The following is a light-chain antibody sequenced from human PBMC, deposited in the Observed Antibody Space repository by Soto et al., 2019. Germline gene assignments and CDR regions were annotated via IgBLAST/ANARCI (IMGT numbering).Light chain of an antibody. CDR3: QQATSLPLT. CDR1: PDSASW. CDR2: SVA. V-gene: IGKV1-12*01. Sequence: DIQMTQSPSSVSASVGDRVTITCRASPDSASWLAWYQQKPGKAPKVLIYSVATLHSGVPSRFSGSRSGTDFTLTIPSLQPEDCATYFCQQATSLPLTVRGGPRVEIK. J-gene: IGKJ4*01.